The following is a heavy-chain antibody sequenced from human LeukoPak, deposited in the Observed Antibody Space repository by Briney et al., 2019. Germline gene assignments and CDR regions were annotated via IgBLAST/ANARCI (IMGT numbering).Heavy chain of an antibody. CDR2: ISYDGSNK. Sequence: PGGSLRLSCAASGFTFSSYGMHWVRQAPGKGLEWVAVISYDGSNKYYADSVKGRFTISRDNSKNTLYLQMNSLRAEDTAVYYCANLPPNFRGVITSLGYWGQGTLVTVSS. CDR3: ANLPPNFRGVITSLGY. CDR1: GFTFSSYG. D-gene: IGHD3-10*01. J-gene: IGHJ4*02. V-gene: IGHV3-30*18.